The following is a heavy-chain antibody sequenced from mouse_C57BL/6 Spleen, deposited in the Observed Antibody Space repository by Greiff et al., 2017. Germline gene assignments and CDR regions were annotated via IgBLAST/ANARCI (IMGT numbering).Heavy chain of an antibody. CDR3: ATAVVAPMDY. Sequence: VKLQQSGPELVKPGASVKIPCKASGYTFPDYNMDWVQQSHGKSLEWIGDINTNNGGTFYNQKFKGKATLTVDKSSSTAYMELRSLTSEDTAVYYCATAVVAPMDYWGQGTSVTVSS. CDR2: INTNNGGT. J-gene: IGHJ4*01. CDR1: GYTFPDYN. V-gene: IGHV1-18*01. D-gene: IGHD1-1*01.